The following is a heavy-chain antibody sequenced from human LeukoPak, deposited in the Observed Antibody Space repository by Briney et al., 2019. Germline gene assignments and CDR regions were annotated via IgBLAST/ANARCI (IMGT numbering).Heavy chain of an antibody. J-gene: IGHJ4*02. CDR3: ARVRYSGSYYHDY. D-gene: IGHD1-26*01. CDR1: GYTFTSYD. Sequence: ASVKVSCKASGYTFTSYDINWVRQATGQGLEWMGWMNPNSGNTGYAQKFQGRVTITRNTSISTAYMELSSLRSEDTAVYYYARVRYSGSYYHDYWGQGTLVTVSS. CDR2: MNPNSGNT. V-gene: IGHV1-8*03.